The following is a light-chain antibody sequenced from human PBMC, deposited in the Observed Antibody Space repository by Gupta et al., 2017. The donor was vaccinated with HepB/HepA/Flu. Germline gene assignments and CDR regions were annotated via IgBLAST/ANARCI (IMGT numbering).Light chain of an antibody. CDR1: QDIGKS. J-gene: IGKJ1*01. V-gene: IGKV1-27*01. CDR2: TVS. Sequence: ASVGDRVTITCRASQDIGKSLAWYQQKPGKIPRLLIYTVSTLQSGVPSRFSGSGSGTDFTLTISSLQHEDFANYYCQKYDSSRTFGQGTNVEIK. CDR3: QKYDSSRT.